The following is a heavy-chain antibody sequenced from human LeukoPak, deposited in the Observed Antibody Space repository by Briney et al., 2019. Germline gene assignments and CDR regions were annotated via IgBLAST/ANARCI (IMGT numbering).Heavy chain of an antibody. Sequence: GGSLRLSCAASGFTFSSYGMSWVRQAPGKGLEWASAISGSGGSTYYADSVKGRFTISRDNSKNTLYLQMNSLRAEDTAVYYCAKDSGKRLRDDYWGQGTLVTVSS. V-gene: IGHV3-23*01. CDR1: GFTFSSYG. CDR2: ISGSGGST. CDR3: AKDSGKRLRDDY. J-gene: IGHJ4*02.